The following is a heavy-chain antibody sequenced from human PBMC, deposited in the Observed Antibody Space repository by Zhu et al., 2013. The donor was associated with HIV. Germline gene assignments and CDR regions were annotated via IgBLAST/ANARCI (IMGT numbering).Heavy chain of an antibody. J-gene: IGHJ1*01. D-gene: IGHD6-19*01. CDR1: GGSFSGYY. CDR2: INHSGST. CDR3: ARGRRSGWDPPGIFQH. Sequence: VQLQQWGAGLLKPSETLSLTCAVYGGSFSGYYWNWIRQTPGKGLEWIGQINHSGSTLYNPSLESRVTISVGTSKNEFSLNMNSVTGADTGVYYCARGRRSGWDPPGIFQHWGQGTQVTVSS. V-gene: IGHV4-34*01.